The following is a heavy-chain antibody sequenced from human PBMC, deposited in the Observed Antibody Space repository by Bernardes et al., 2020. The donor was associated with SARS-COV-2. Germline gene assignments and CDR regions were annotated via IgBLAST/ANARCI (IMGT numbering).Heavy chain of an antibody. J-gene: IGHJ5*02. V-gene: IGHV3-23*01. CDR2: ISGSGGST. CDR1: GFTFSSYS. CDR3: AKVLKYCSSTSCNNWFDP. D-gene: IGHD2-2*01. Sequence: GGSLRLSCAASGFTFSSYSMSWVRQAPGKGLEWVSAISGSGGSTYYADSVKGRFTISRDNSKNTLYLQMNSLRAEDTAVYYCAKVLKYCSSTSCNNWFDPWGQGTLVTVSS.